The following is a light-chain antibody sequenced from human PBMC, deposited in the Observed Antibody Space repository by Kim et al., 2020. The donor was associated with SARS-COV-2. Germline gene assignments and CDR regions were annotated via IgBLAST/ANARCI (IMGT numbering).Light chain of an antibody. CDR2: EDN. Sequence: GKTVTISGTRSRGSIASNYVQWYQQRPGSSPTTVIYEDNQRPSGVPDRFSGSIDSSSNSASLTISGLKTEDEADYYCQSYDSSSWVFGGGTQLTVL. CDR1: RGSIASNY. CDR3: QSYDSSSWV. J-gene: IGLJ3*02. V-gene: IGLV6-57*01.